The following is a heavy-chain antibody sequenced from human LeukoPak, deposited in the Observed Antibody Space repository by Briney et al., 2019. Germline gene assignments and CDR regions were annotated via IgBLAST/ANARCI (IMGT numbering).Heavy chain of an antibody. J-gene: IGHJ5*02. D-gene: IGHD3-10*01. CDR3: ARSMVRGVMRKYNWFDP. Sequence: GGSLRLSCAASGFTFSDYYMSWIRQAPGKGLEWVSYISSSGSTIYYADSVKGRFTISRDNSKNTLYLQMNSLRAEDTAVYYCARSMVRGVMRKYNWFDPWGQGTLVTVSS. CDR2: ISSSGSTI. V-gene: IGHV3-11*01. CDR1: GFTFSDYY.